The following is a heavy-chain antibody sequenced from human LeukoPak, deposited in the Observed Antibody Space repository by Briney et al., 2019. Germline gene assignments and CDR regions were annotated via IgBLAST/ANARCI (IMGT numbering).Heavy chain of an antibody. D-gene: IGHD6-13*01. CDR2: IYSGGST. V-gene: IGHV3-53*01. J-gene: IGHJ3*02. Sequence: GGSLRLSCAASGFTVSSNYMSWVRQAPGKGLEWVSVIYSGGSTYYADSVKGRFTISRDNSKNTLYLQMNSLRAEDTAVYYCARAYEYSSSWYGNAFDIWGQGTMVTVSS. CDR3: ARAYEYSSSWYGNAFDI. CDR1: GFTVSSNY.